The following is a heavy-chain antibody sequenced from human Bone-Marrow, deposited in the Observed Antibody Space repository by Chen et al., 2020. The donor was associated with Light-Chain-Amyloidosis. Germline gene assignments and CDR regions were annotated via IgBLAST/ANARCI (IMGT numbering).Heavy chain of an antibody. D-gene: IGHD2-2*01. CDR1: GGPISHNIYY. V-gene: IGHV4-39*07. CDR3: AREVPAVKKNYMDV. CDR2: VYYTGSA. J-gene: IGHJ6*03. Sequence: QLQLQESGPGMVKPSETLSLTCTVSGGPISHNIYYWAWIRQPPGQGLEWIGSVYYTGSAYYSPSLKSRVTMSVDTSRNQFSLSLSSVTAADTAVYHCAREVPAVKKNYMDVWGKGTTVIVSS.